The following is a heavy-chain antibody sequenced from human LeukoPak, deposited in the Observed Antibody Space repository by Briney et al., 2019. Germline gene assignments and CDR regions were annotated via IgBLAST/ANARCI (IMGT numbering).Heavy chain of an antibody. V-gene: IGHV4-38-2*01. CDR2: IYHSGST. D-gene: IGHD3-3*01. Sequence: SETLSLTCAVSGYSISSGYYWGWIRQPPGKGLEWIGSIYHSGSTYYNPSLKSRVTISVDTSKNQFSLKLSSVTAADTAVYYCARSNDFWSGYYFWFDPWGQGTLVTVSS. CDR1: GYSISSGYY. J-gene: IGHJ5*02. CDR3: ARSNDFWSGYYFWFDP.